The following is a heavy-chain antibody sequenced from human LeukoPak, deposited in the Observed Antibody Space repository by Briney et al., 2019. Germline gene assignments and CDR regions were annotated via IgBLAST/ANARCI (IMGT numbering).Heavy chain of an antibody. V-gene: IGHV4-4*09. CDR3: VGGRQWLSFDS. Sequence: SETLSLTWTISGGSISSYFWSWIRQSPEKGLEWIGNIHDTVNINYNPSLKSRVTISVDTSRNHFSLNLNYVTAADTAVYHCVGGRQWLSFDSWGQGIVVTVSS. J-gene: IGHJ4*02. D-gene: IGHD6-19*01. CDR1: GGSISSYF. CDR2: IHDTVNI.